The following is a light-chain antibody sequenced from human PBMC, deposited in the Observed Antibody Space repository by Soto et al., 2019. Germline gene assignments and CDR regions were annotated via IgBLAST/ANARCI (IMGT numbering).Light chain of an antibody. CDR2: GAS. CDR1: QSVSSN. CDR3: QQRRNWPPLT. V-gene: IGKV3-15*01. Sequence: EIVMTQSPATLSVSPGERATLSCRASQSVSSNLAWYQQKPGQAPRLLIYGASTRATGIPARFSGSGSGTEFTLTISSLEPEDSAVYYCQQRRNWPPLTFGGGTRVEI. J-gene: IGKJ4*01.